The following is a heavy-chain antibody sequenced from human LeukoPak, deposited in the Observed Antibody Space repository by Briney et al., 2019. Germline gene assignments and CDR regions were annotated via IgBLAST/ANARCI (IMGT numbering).Heavy chain of an antibody. CDR3: VRLRTGEIYFDY. D-gene: IGHD3/OR15-3a*01. V-gene: IGHV4-39*01. CDR2: IYYSGST. J-gene: IGHJ4*02. CDR1: GGSISSSSYY. Sequence: SETLSLTCTVSGGSISSSSYYWGWIRQPPGKGLEGIGSIYYSGSTYYNPSLKSRVNISVDTSKNQFSLKLSSVTAADTAVYYCVRLRTGEIYFDYWGQGTLVTVSS.